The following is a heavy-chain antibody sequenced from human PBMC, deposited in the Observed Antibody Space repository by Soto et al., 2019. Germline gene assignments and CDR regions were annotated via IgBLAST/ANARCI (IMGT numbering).Heavy chain of an antibody. CDR1: GGSISSRNW. D-gene: IGHD6-6*01. CDR3: AKDRLWGSSDRGAPDDFEV. Sequence: SETLSLTCTVSGGSISSRNWWSWLRQSPTKGLEWIGEIYQSGSTNYNPSLESRVTISVDKSKNQFSLELTSLTAADAAVYYCAKDRLWGSSDRGAPDDFEVWGQGTMVTVSS. J-gene: IGHJ3*01. V-gene: IGHV4-4*02. CDR2: IYQSGST.